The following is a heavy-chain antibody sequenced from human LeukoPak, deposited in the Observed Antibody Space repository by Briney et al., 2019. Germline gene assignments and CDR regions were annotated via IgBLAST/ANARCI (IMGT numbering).Heavy chain of an antibody. CDR1: GGSISSSSYS. CDR3: ARQYDFWSGEDNWFDP. J-gene: IGHJ5*02. Sequence: SETLSLTCTVSGGSISSSSYSWGWVRQPPGKGLEWIGNIYYSGSTYYNPSLKSRVTISVDTSKNQFSLKLSSVTAADTAVYYCARQYDFWSGEDNWFDPWGQGTLVTVSS. CDR2: IYYSGST. D-gene: IGHD3-3*01. V-gene: IGHV4-39*01.